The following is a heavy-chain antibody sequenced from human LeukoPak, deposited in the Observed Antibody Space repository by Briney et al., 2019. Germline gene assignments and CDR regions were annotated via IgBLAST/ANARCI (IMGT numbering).Heavy chain of an antibody. J-gene: IGHJ5*02. Sequence: SETLSLTCTVSGGSVSSGSYYWSWIRQPPGKGLEWIGYIYYSGSAKYNPSLKSRVTISVDTSKNQFSLKLTSVTAADTAVYYCARGFGDWGLSWFDPWGQGTLVTVSS. CDR3: ARGFGDWGLSWFDP. V-gene: IGHV4-61*01. D-gene: IGHD3-10*01. CDR1: GGSVSSGSYY. CDR2: IYYSGSA.